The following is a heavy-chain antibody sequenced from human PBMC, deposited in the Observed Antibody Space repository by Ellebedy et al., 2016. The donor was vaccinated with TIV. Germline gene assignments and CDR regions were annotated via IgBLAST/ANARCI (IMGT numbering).Heavy chain of an antibody. CDR3: AKGKQLVQRDFDY. CDR1: GFTFDDYA. CDR2: ISWNSGSI. Sequence: PGGSLRLSCAASGFTFDDYAMHWVRQAPGKGLEWVSGISWNSGSIGYADSVKGRFTISRDNAKNSLYLQMNSLRAEDTALYYCAKGKQLVQRDFDYWGQGTLVTVSS. V-gene: IGHV3-9*01. J-gene: IGHJ4*02. D-gene: IGHD6-13*01.